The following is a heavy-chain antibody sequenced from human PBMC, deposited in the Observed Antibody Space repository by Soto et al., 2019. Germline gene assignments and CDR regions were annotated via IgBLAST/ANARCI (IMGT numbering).Heavy chain of an antibody. V-gene: IGHV1-2*02. CDR3: ARAGLTTLELATMY. CDR2: IHPNSGVT. J-gene: IGHJ4*02. Sequence: GASVKVSCKASRYTFTDYYMHWVRQSPGQGLEWMGWIHPNSGVTKFPQKFQGRVIMTRDTSISTVYMELSRLTSDDTAVYYCARAGLTTLELATMYWGQGTLVTASS. D-gene: IGHD5-12*01. CDR1: RYTFTDYY.